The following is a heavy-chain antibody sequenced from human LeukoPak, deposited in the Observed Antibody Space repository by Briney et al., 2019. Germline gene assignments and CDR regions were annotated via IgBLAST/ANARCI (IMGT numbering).Heavy chain of an antibody. V-gene: IGHV4-59*08. CDR1: GGSISSHY. J-gene: IGHJ4*02. CDR3: ARAITMVRGVIQD. CDR2: IYYTGST. D-gene: IGHD3-10*01. Sequence: SETLSLTCTVSGGSISSHYWSWFRQSPGTGLEWIGSIYYTGSTNYNPSLKSRVTISVDASKNQFSLKLSSVAAADTAVYYCARAITMVRGVIQDWGQGTLVTVSS.